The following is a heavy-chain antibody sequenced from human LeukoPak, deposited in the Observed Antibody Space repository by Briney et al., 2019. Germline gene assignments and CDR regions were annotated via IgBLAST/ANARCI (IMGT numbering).Heavy chain of an antibody. CDR3: ARVQRGYSYNPLGYYYYYMDV. Sequence: PGGSLRLSCTVSGFTVSSNSVSWVRQAPGKGLEWVANIKQDGSEKYYVGSVKGRFTISRDNAKNSLYLQMNSLRAEDTAVYYCARVQRGYSYNPLGYYYYYMDVWGKGTTVTVSS. V-gene: IGHV3-7*01. CDR1: GFTVSSNS. J-gene: IGHJ6*03. CDR2: IKQDGSEK. D-gene: IGHD5-18*01.